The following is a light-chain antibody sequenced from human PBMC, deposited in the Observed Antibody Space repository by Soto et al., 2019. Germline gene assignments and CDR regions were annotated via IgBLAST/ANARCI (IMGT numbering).Light chain of an antibody. CDR1: NSNIGAGYE. CDR3: QSYDSSLSVLYV. V-gene: IGLV1-40*01. CDR2: GNI. J-gene: IGLJ1*01. Sequence: QSVLTQPPSVSGAPGQRVIISCTGSNSNIGAGYEVHWFQQLPGTAPKLLISGNINRPSGVPDRFSGSKSGTSASLAITGLQPEDEADYYCQSYDSSLSVLYVFGTGTKLTVL.